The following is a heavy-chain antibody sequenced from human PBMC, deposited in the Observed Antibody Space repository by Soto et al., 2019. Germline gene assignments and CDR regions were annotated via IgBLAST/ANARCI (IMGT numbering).Heavy chain of an antibody. Sequence: GGSLRLSCAASGFTFSSHGMHWVRQAPGKGLEWVAVIGSDGTNKYYQDSEKGRFIISRDNAKNSLYLQMNSLRREDTALYYCAKGGPDAFCGGGRCYFESWGQGTQVTVSS. J-gene: IGHJ4*02. V-gene: IGHV3-30*02. CDR2: IGSDGTNK. D-gene: IGHD2-21*01. CDR3: AKGGPDAFCGGGRCYFES. CDR1: GFTFSSHG.